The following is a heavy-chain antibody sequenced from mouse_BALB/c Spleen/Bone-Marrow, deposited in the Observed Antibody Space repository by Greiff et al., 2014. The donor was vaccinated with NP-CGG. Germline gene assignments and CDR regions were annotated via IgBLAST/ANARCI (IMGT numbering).Heavy chain of an antibody. Sequence: EVQLQQSGPELMKPGASVKISCKASGYLFTSYYMHWVKQSHGESLEWIGYFDPFSGGTSYNQKFKGKATLTVDKSSSTAYMHLSSLTSEDSAVYFCARSYDGYPYAMNYWGQGASVTVSS. CDR1: GYLFTSYY. CDR2: FDPFSGGT. V-gene: IGHV1S135*01. J-gene: IGHJ4*01. CDR3: ARSYDGYPYAMNY. D-gene: IGHD2-3*01.